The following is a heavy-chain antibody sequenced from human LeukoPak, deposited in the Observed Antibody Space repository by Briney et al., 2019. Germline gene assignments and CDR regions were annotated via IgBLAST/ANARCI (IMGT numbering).Heavy chain of an antibody. CDR3: AKDSGSYYSQYYFDY. D-gene: IGHD1-26*01. V-gene: IGHV3-11*01. CDR2: ISSSGSTI. J-gene: IGHJ4*02. Sequence: GGSLRLSCAASGFTFSDYYMSWIRQAPGKGLEWVSYISSSGSTIYYADSVKGRFTISRDNAKNSLYLQMNSLRAEDTAVYYCAKDSGSYYSQYYFDYWGQGTLVTVSS. CDR1: GFTFSDYY.